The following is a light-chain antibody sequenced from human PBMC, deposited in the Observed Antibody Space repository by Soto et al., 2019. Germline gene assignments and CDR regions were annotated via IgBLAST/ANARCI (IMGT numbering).Light chain of an antibody. CDR2: GNS. CDR3: HSYDSSLSGSV. V-gene: IGLV1-40*01. Sequence: QSALTQPPSASGAPGQRVTISCTGSSSNIGAGYDVHWYQQLPGTVPKLLIYGNSNRPSGVPDRFSGSKSGTSASLAITGLQAEDEADYYCHSYDSSLSGSVFGGGTKLTVL. CDR1: SSNIGAGYD. J-gene: IGLJ3*02.